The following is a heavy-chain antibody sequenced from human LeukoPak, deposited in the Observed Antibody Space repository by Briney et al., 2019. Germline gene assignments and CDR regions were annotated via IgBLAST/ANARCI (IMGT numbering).Heavy chain of an antibody. CDR1: GGSISSGGYY. Sequence: SETLSLTCTVSGGSISSGGYYWSWIRQHPGKGLEWIGYIYYSGSTYYNPSPKSRVTISVDTSKNQFSLKLSSVTAADTAVYYCAIVVGATIWYWGQGTLVTVSS. CDR3: AIVVGATIWY. D-gene: IGHD1-26*01. J-gene: IGHJ4*02. CDR2: IYYSGST. V-gene: IGHV4-31*03.